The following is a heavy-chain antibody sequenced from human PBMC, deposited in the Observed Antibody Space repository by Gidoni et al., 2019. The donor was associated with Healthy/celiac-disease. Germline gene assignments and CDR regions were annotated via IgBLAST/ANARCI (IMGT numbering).Heavy chain of an antibody. CDR1: GGSISSSSYY. J-gene: IGHJ4*02. V-gene: IGHV4-39*01. CDR2: IYYSGST. CDR3: ARLRKSGGGDY. D-gene: IGHD2-15*01. Sequence: QLQLQESGPGLVKPSETLSLTCTVSGGSISSSSYYWGWIRQPPGKGLEWIGSIYYSGSTYYNPSLKSRVTISVDTSKNQFSLKLSSVTAADTAVYYCARLRKSGGGDYWGQGTLVTVSS.